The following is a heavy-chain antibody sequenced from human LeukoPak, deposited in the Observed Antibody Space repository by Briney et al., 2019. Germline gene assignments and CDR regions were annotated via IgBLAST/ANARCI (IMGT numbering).Heavy chain of an antibody. Sequence: ASVKVSCKTSGYGFTNYYMHWVRQAPGQGLEWMGMINPRGGTTSQPQKFQGRVTMTRDTSTSTVYMELSSLRSEDTAVYFCARDLSGSYHMYYFDYWGQGTLVTVSS. V-gene: IGHV1-46*01. D-gene: IGHD1-26*01. CDR2: INPRGGTT. CDR1: GYGFTNYY. CDR3: ARDLSGSYHMYYFDY. J-gene: IGHJ4*02.